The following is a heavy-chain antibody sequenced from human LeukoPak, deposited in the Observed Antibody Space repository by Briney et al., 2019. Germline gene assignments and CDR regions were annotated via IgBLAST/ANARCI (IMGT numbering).Heavy chain of an antibody. D-gene: IGHD3-3*01. Sequence: SETLSLTCTVSGGSISSYYWSWIRQPPGKGLEWIGYIYYSGSTNYNPSLKSRVTISVDTSKNQFSLKLSSVTAADTAVYYCARDVRDFWSGSPNYGMDVWGQGTTVTVSS. CDR3: ARDVRDFWSGSPNYGMDV. CDR2: IYYSGST. V-gene: IGHV4-59*01. CDR1: GGSISSYY. J-gene: IGHJ6*02.